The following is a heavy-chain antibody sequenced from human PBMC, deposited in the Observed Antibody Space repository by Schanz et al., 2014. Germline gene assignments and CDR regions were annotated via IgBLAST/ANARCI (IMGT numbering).Heavy chain of an antibody. Sequence: QVQLVHSGAEVKKPGSSVKVSCKASGGTFSTYTISWVRQAPGQGLEWMGRIIPILGIANYAQKFQGRVTITADKSTFTAYMDVSSLRSEDTAVYYCAGTYCSSTSCYTGYYYMDVWGKGTTVTVSS. CDR3: AGTYCSSTSCYTGYYYMDV. V-gene: IGHV1-69*02. CDR1: GGTFSTYT. J-gene: IGHJ6*03. CDR2: IIPILGIA. D-gene: IGHD2-2*02.